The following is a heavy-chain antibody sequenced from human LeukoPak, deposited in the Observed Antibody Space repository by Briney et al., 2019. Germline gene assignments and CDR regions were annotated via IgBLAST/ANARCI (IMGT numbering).Heavy chain of an antibody. Sequence: SVTVSCKPSVGTFSSYAISGVRQAPGQGLEWMGGIIPIFGTANYAQKFQGRVTITADKTTSTAYMELSSLRSEDTAVYYCASPPSVVPAAEYYFDYWGQGTLVTVSS. J-gene: IGHJ4*02. CDR2: IIPIFGTA. CDR1: VGTFSSYA. V-gene: IGHV1-69*06. CDR3: ASPPSVVPAAEYYFDY. D-gene: IGHD2-2*01.